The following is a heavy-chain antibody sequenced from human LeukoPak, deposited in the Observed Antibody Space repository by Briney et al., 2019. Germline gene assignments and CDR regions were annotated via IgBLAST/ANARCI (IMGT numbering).Heavy chain of an antibody. CDR2: INPNSGGT. D-gene: IGHD5-18*01. J-gene: IGHJ4*02. CDR3: ARERRPHSYGSFIGDY. Sequence: ASVKVSCKASGYTFTGYYIHWVRQALGQGLEWMGWINPNSGGTNYAQKFQGRVTMTRGTSISTVYMELSRLRSDDTALYYCARERRPHSYGSFIGDYWGQGTLVSVSS. CDR1: GYTFTGYY. V-gene: IGHV1-2*02.